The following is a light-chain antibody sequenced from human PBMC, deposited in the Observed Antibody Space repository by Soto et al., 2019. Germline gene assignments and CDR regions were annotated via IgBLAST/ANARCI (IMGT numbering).Light chain of an antibody. Sequence: EIVLKQSPATLSSFPGDRVTLSCRSSQSVSSSYLAWYQQKPGQAPRLLIYGASSRATGIPDRFSGSGSGTDFTLTISRLEPEDFAVYYCQQYGSSCTFGPGTKVDIK. CDR1: QSVSSSY. CDR2: GAS. V-gene: IGKV3-20*01. CDR3: QQYGSSCT. J-gene: IGKJ3*01.